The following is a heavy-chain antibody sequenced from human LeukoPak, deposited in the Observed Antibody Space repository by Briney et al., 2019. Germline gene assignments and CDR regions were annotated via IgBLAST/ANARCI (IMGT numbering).Heavy chain of an antibody. D-gene: IGHD1-26*01. CDR2: IFSDGNT. Sequence: GGSLRLSCAASGFTVSSNYMSWVRQAPGKGLEWVSVIFSDGNTYYADSVKGRFSISRDNSKNTLYLQMNSLRAEDTAVYYCAKGLRKLIVGSTEYYFDYWGQGTLVTVSS. V-gene: IGHV3-66*01. CDR1: GFTVSSNY. J-gene: IGHJ4*02. CDR3: AKGLRKLIVGSTEYYFDY.